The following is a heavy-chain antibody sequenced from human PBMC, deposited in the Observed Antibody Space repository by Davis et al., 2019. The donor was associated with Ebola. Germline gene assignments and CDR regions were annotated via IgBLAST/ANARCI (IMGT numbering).Heavy chain of an antibody. CDR1: GYTFTYYG. CDR2: INPNTGDT. CDR3: ARQIRRDFDL. Sequence: ASVKVSCKASGYTFTYYGISWVRQAPGQGLEWMGWINPNTGDTKYAQNFQGRITVTRDTSINTAYVELSRLTSDDTAVFYCARQIRRDFDLWGRGTLVTVSS. V-gene: IGHV1-2*02. J-gene: IGHJ2*01.